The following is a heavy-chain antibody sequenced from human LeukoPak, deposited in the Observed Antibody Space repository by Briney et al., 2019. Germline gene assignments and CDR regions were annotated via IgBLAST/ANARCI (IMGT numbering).Heavy chain of an antibody. CDR2: LSAYNGNT. CDR1: GYAFTSYG. J-gene: IGHJ5*02. Sequence: ASVKVSCKASGYAFTSYGISWVRQAPGQGLEWMGWLSAYNGNTNYAQKLQGRVTMTTDTSTSTAYMELRSLRSDDTAVYYCARLQRDPNIAARQGDWFDPWGQGTLVTVSS. CDR3: ARLQRDPNIAARQGDWFDP. V-gene: IGHV1-18*01. D-gene: IGHD6-6*01.